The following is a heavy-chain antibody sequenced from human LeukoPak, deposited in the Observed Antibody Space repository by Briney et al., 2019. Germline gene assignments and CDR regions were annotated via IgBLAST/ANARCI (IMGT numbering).Heavy chain of an antibody. D-gene: IGHD3-10*01. CDR2: IIPILGMA. V-gene: IGHV1-69*04. J-gene: IGHJ3*01. CDR3: ATPYASGTEAFDV. CDR1: GGTFSTYA. Sequence: SVKVSCKASGGTFSTYAISWVRQAPGQGLEWMGRIIPILGMADYPQKFQGRVTIPADKSKRTAYMELSSLRSADTAVYYCATPYASGTEAFDVWGQGTMVTVSS.